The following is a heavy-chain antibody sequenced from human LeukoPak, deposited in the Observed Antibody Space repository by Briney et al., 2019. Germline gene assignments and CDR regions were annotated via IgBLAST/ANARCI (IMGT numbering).Heavy chain of an antibody. D-gene: IGHD3-10*01. CDR2: INHSGST. J-gene: IGHJ4*02. CDR3: ARARPYYYGSGSYYKRGFDY. CDR1: GGSFSGYY. Sequence: PSETLSLTCAVYGGSFSGYYWSWIRQPPGKGLEWIGEINHSGSTNYNPSLKSRVTISVDTSKNQFSLKLSSVTAADTAVYYCARARPYYYGSGSYYKRGFDYWGQGTLVTVSS. V-gene: IGHV4-34*01.